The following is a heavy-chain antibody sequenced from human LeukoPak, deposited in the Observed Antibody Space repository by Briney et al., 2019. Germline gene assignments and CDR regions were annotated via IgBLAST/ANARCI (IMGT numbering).Heavy chain of an antibody. CDR1: GFTFSDSW. Sequence: PGGSLRLSCVVSGFTFSDSWMNWVRQAPGKGLEWVANIKHDGSEKYYVDSLKGRFTISRDNAKKSLYLEMNSLRVEDTAMYYCVREFWHGGARSPIWGQGTMVTVSS. D-gene: IGHD4-23*01. J-gene: IGHJ3*02. CDR2: IKHDGSEK. CDR3: VREFWHGGARSPI. V-gene: IGHV3-7*01.